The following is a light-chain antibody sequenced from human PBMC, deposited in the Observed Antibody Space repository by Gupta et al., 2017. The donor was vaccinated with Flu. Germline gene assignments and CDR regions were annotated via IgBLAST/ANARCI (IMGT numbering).Light chain of an antibody. J-gene: IGLJ1*01. V-gene: IGLV3-1*01. CDR2: HDT. CDR3: QASDSSTGV. CDR1: ELGYKY. Sequence: SYDLTQRPALSVSPGQTASLACAGDELGYKYVSWYQQKPGQSSVLVIYHDTRRPSGIPERFAGSNSATTATLTISGTQAMDDADYYCQASDSSTGVFGTATRLTVL.